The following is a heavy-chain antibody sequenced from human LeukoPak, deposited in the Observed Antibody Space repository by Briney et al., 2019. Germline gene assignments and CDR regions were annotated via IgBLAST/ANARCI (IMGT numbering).Heavy chain of an antibody. J-gene: IGHJ3*02. CDR3: ASTIQHAFDS. CDR1: GGSISSGTYY. Sequence: PSETLSLACTVSGGSISSGTYYWSCIRQHAGKGLEWIGRVYTSGNTNCNPSLKSRVAISVDTSNNQFSLQLSSVTAADTAVYYCASTIQHAFDSWGQGTMVTVSS. CDR2: VYTSGNT. V-gene: IGHV4-61*02. D-gene: IGHD2-2*01.